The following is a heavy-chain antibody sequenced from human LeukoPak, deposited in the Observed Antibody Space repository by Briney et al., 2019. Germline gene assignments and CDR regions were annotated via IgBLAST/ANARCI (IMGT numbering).Heavy chain of an antibody. CDR2: IYTSGST. D-gene: IGHD2-2*01. J-gene: IGHJ1*01. V-gene: IGHV4-4*07. CDR3: ARATRDCSSTSCHKAGGYFQH. Sequence: SETLSLTCTVSGGSISSYYWSWIRQPAGKGLEWIGRIYTSGSTNYNPSLKSRVTMSVDTSKNQFSLKLSSVTAADTAVYYCARATRDCSSTSCHKAGGYFQHWGQGTLVTVSS. CDR1: GGSISSYY.